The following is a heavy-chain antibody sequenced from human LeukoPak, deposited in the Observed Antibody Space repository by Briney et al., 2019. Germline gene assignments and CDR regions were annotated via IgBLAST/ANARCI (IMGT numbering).Heavy chain of an antibody. CDR2: VNQGGTQK. J-gene: IGHJ3*02. Sequence: GGSLRLSCAASGFNFSSQWMSWVRQAPGKGLEWVANVNQGGTQKYYVDSVKGRFTISRDNAENSLYLQMNSLRAEDTAVYYCARPYIRPRYFGSSGGAFDIWGQGTMVTVSS. V-gene: IGHV3-7*01. D-gene: IGHD3-10*01. CDR3: ARPYIRPRYFGSSGGAFDI. CDR1: GFNFSSQW.